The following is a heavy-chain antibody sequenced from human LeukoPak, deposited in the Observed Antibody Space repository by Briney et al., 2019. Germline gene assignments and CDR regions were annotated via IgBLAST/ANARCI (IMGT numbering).Heavy chain of an antibody. Sequence: GGSLRLSCATSGFTFSSYAMSWVRQAPGKGLEWVSALSGSGGSTYYADSVKGRFTSSRDNSKNTVYLQMNSLRAEDTAVYYCVKARMPHCGTDCLESWGQGTLVTVSS. CDR2: LSGSGGST. V-gene: IGHV3-23*01. CDR3: VKARMPHCGTDCLES. D-gene: IGHD2-21*02. J-gene: IGHJ4*02. CDR1: GFTFSSYA.